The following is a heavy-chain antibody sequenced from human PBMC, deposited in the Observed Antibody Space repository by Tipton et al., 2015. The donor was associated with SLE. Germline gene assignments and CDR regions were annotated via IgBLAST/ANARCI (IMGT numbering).Heavy chain of an antibody. CDR2: IYYSGST. J-gene: IGHJ4*02. Sequence: PGLVKPSETLSLTCTVSGGSMSTSSYYWDWIRQPPGKGLEWMGSIYYSGSTNYNPSLKSRVTISVDTSKKQFSLKLSSVAAADTAVYYCARLDDSSGFDYWGQGTLITVSS. CDR1: GGSMSTSSYY. V-gene: IGHV4-39*07. D-gene: IGHD3-22*01. CDR3: ARLDDSSGFDY.